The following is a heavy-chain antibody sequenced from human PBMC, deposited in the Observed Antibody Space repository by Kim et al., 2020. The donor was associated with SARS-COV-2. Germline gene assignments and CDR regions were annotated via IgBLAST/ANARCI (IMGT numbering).Heavy chain of an antibody. D-gene: IGHD4-17*01. J-gene: IGHJ1*01. CDR2: NK. Sequence: NKYYVAAVTGRLTISRENSKNTLYLKMNSLGTEETAVYYCASDYGGYFQHWGQGTLVTVSS. V-gene: IGHV3-30*01. CDR3: ASDYGGYFQH.